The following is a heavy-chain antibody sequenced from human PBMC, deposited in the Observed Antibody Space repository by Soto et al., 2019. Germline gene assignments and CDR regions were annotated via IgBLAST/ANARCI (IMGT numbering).Heavy chain of an antibody. CDR2: IGTAGDT. V-gene: IGHV3-13*01. J-gene: IGHJ6*02. CDR3: ARGYGDYLAGYYYGMDV. CDR1: GFTFSSYD. Sequence: EVQLVESGGGLVQPGGSLRLSCAASGFTFSSYDMHWVRQATGKGLEWVSAIGTAGDTYYPGSVKGRFTISRENAKNSLYLQMNSLRAGDTAVYYCARGYGDYLAGYYYGMDVWGQGTTVTVSS. D-gene: IGHD4-17*01.